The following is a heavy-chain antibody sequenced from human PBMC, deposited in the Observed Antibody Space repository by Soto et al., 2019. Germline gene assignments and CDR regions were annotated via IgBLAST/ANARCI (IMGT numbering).Heavy chain of an antibody. D-gene: IGHD3-22*01. CDR3: ARVPTYYYDRGAAFDI. CDR2: IYYSGST. CDR1: GGSIGSGDYY. Sequence: SETLSLTCTVSGGSIGSGDYYWSWIRQPPGKGLEWIGYIYYSGSTYYNPSLKSRVTISVDTSKNQFSLKLSSVTAADTAVYYCARVPTYYYDRGAAFDIWGQGTMVTVSS. J-gene: IGHJ3*02. V-gene: IGHV4-30-4*01.